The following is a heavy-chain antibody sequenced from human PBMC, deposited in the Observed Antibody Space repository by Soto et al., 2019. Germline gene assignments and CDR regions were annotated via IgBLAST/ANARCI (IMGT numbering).Heavy chain of an antibody. Sequence: GASVKVSCKASGGTFSSYAISWVRQAPGQGLEWMGGIIPIFGTANYAQKFQGRVTITADESTSTAYMELSSLRSEDTAVYYCASAAMATIPSDYWGQGTLVTVSS. J-gene: IGHJ4*02. V-gene: IGHV1-69*13. D-gene: IGHD5-12*01. CDR3: ASAAMATIPSDY. CDR1: GGTFSSYA. CDR2: IIPIFGTA.